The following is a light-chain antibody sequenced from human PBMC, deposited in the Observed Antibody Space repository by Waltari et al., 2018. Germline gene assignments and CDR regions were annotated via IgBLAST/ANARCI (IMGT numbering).Light chain of an antibody. CDR2: GVS. Sequence: IVLTQSPGTLSLSPGEAATLSCRASQSVSSTWLAWYQQKPGQPPRLLIYGVSNRAPGIPDRFSGSGSGTDFTLTIDRLEPEDFAVYYCQQYAFSPPGKSFGQGTKAEIQ. J-gene: IGKJ1*01. CDR3: QQYAFSPPGKS. CDR1: QSVSSTW. V-gene: IGKV3-20*01.